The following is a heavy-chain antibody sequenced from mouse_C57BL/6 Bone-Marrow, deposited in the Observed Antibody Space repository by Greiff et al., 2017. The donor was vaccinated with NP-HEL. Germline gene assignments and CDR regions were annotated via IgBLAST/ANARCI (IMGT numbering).Heavy chain of an antibody. Sequence: DVKLQESGPGLVKPSQSLSLTCSVTGYSITSGYYWNWIRQFPGNKLEWMGYISYDGSNNYNPSLKNRISITRDTSKNQFFLKLNSVTTEDTATYYCARGGGLRRSPWFAYWGQGTLVTVSA. J-gene: IGHJ3*01. V-gene: IGHV3-6*01. CDR2: ISYDGSN. CDR3: ARGGGLRRSPWFAY. D-gene: IGHD2-4*01. CDR1: GYSITSGYY.